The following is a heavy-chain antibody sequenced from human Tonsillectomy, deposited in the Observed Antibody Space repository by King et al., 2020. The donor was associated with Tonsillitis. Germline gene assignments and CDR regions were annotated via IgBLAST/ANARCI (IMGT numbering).Heavy chain of an antibody. Sequence: VQLQQWGAGLLKPSETLSLTCAVYGGSFSAYYWSWIRQPPGKGLEWIGDLNHNGRPSYNPSLKGRVPISVDPSKTQVSLKLSSVTAADTAVYYCSSIVIIPAGIEDFWGQGTLVTVSS. J-gene: IGHJ4*02. CDR2: LNHNGRP. CDR3: SSIVIIPAGIEDF. D-gene: IGHD2-2*02. V-gene: IGHV4-34*01. CDR1: GGSFSAYY.